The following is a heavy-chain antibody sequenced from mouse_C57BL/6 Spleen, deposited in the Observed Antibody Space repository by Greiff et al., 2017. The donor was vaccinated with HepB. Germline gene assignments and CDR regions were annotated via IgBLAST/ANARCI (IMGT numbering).Heavy chain of an antibody. Sequence: EVQRVESGEGLVKPGGSLKLSCAASGFTFSSYAMSWVRQTPEKRLEWVAYISSGGDYIYYADTVKGRFTISRDNARNTLYLQMSSLKSEDTAMYYCTRDGLGHYFDYWGQGTTLTVSS. J-gene: IGHJ2*01. D-gene: IGHD4-1*01. V-gene: IGHV5-9-1*02. CDR2: ISSGGDYI. CDR1: GFTFSSYA. CDR3: TRDGLGHYFDY.